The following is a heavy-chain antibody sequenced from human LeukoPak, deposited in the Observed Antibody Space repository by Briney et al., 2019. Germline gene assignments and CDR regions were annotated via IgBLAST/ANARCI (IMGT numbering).Heavy chain of an antibody. V-gene: IGHV1-2*02. CDR2: INPNSGGT. CDR1: GYIFTDYY. Sequence: ASVKVSCKTSGYIFTDYYMHWVRQAPGQGLEWMGWINPNSGGTNYAQKFQGRVTMTRDTSISTAYMELSRLRSDDTAVYYCARNSNTYCTNGVCYDFDYWGQGTLVTVSS. D-gene: IGHD2-8*01. CDR3: ARNSNTYCTNGVCYDFDY. J-gene: IGHJ4*02.